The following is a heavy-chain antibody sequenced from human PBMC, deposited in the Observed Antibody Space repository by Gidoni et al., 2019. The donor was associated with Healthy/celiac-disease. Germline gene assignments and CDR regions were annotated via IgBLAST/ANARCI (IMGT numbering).Heavy chain of an antibody. D-gene: IGHD6-13*01. Sequence: QVQLQESGPGLVKPSETLSLTCTVSGGSVSSGSYYWRWSRQPPGKGLEWIGYIYYSGSTNYNPSLKSLVTRSIDTSKNQFSLKLISVTAADTAVYYCARGGSVAAAGPYLDYWGQGTLVTVSS. J-gene: IGHJ4*02. CDR2: IYYSGST. CDR1: GGSVSSGSYY. V-gene: IGHV4-61*01. CDR3: ARGGSVAAAGPYLDY.